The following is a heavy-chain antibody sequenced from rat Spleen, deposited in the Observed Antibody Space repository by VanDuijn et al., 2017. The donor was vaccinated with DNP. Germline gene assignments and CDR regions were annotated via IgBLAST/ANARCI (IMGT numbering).Heavy chain of an antibody. CDR1: GFTFSDYN. CDR3: ARHTTGIYWYFDF. D-gene: IGHD1-7*01. CDR2: ISYDGSST. J-gene: IGHJ1*01. V-gene: IGHV5-7*01. Sequence: EVQLVESGGGLVQPGRSLKLSCAASGFTFSDYNMAWVRQAPKKGLEWVGTISYDGSSTSYRDSVKGRFTISRDNVKSTLYLQMDSLRSEDTATYYCARHTTGIYWYFDFWGPGTMVTVSS.